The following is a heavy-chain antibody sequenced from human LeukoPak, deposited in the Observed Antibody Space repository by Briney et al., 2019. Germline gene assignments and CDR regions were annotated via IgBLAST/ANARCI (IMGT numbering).Heavy chain of an antibody. D-gene: IGHD6-19*01. CDR2: TYYRSKWYN. J-gene: IGHJ4*02. CDR1: GDSVCSNSAT. CDR3: ARGQGVYSSGPNYFDS. V-gene: IGHV6-1*01. Sequence: SQTLSLTCAISGDSVCSNSATWNWIRQSPSRGLEWLERTYYRSKWYNDYAVSVKSRITITPDTSKNQFSLQLNSVAPEDTAVYYCARGQGVYSSGPNYFDSWGQGTLVTVSS.